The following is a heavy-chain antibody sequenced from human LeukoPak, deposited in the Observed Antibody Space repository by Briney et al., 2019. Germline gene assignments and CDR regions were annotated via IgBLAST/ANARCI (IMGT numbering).Heavy chain of an antibody. V-gene: IGHV1-18*01. J-gene: IGHJ4*02. CDR3: ARAGFGEYGGDY. D-gene: IGHD3-10*01. CDR1: GYTFTSYG. Sequence: ASVKVSCKASGYTFTSYGFSWVRQDPAQGLEWMGWISAYNGNTNYAQKLQGRVTMTTDTSTSTAHMELRSLRSDDTAVYYCARAGFGEYGGDYWGQGTLVTVSS. CDR2: ISAYNGNT.